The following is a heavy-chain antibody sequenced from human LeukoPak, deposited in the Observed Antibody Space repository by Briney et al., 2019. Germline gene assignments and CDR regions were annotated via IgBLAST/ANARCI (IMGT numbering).Heavy chain of an antibody. J-gene: IGHJ4*02. CDR1: GFTFSSYW. V-gene: IGHV3-7*01. D-gene: IGHD2-21*02. Sequence: GGSLRLSCAASGFTFSSYWMSWFRQAQGKGLEWVANIKQDGSEKYYVDSVKGRFTISRDNAKNSLYLQMNSLRAEDTAVYYCARDLRQGYCGGDCYFDYWGQGTLVTVSS. CDR3: ARDLRQGYCGGDCYFDY. CDR2: IKQDGSEK.